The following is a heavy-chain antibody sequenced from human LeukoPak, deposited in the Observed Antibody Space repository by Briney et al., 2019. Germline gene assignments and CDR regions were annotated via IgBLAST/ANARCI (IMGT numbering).Heavy chain of an antibody. J-gene: IGHJ4*02. CDR1: GGSISSGTYY. CDR2: IYYSGST. V-gene: IGHV4-39*07. CDR3: ARDAEHSYGRYFAY. D-gene: IGHD5-18*01. Sequence: SETLSLTCTVSGGSISSGTYYWGWVRQPPGKGLEWIGSIYYSGSTSYNPSLKSRVTMFVDTSKNQFSLKLSSVTAADTAVYYCARDAEHSYGRYFAYWGQGILVTVSS.